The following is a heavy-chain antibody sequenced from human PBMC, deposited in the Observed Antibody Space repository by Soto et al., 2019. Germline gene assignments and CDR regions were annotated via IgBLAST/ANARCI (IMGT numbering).Heavy chain of an antibody. CDR2: IIPIFGTA. Sequence: QVQLVQSGAEVKKPGSSVKVSCKASGGTFSSYAISWVRQAPGQGLEWMGGIIPIFGTANYAQKFQGRVTITADESTSTGYMELSSLRSEDTAVYYCARDPIDSSGYYYYLYFDYWGQGTLVTVSS. CDR1: GGTFSSYA. V-gene: IGHV1-69*01. J-gene: IGHJ4*02. D-gene: IGHD3-22*01. CDR3: ARDPIDSSGYYYYLYFDY.